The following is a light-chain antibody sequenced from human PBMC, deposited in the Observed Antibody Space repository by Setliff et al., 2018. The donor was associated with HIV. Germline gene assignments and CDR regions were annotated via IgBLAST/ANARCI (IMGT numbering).Light chain of an antibody. CDR1: SSDIAIYNF. CDR2: DVS. Sequence: QSALTQPASVSGSPGQSITISCTGTSSDIAIYNFVSWYRHHPDNAPKLIIYDVSNRSSGVSNRFSGSKSGNTASLTISGLQAEDEADYYCSAYTKSSTLVFGTGTKGTV. CDR3: SAYTKSSTLV. J-gene: IGLJ1*01. V-gene: IGLV2-14*03.